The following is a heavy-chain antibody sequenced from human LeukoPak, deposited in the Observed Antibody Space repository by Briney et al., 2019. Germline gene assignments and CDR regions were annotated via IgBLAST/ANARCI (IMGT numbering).Heavy chain of an antibody. J-gene: IGHJ4*02. D-gene: IGHD3-22*01. V-gene: IGHV3-23*01. CDR3: AKDGHYYDSMLYYFDY. Sequence: GGSLRLSCAASGLTFSRYAMTWVRQAPGKGLEWVSSISGSGGSTYYADSVKGRFTFSRDNSKNTLYLQMNSLRAEDTAVYYCAKDGHYYDSMLYYFDYWGQGTLVTVSS. CDR2: ISGSGGST. CDR1: GLTFSRYA.